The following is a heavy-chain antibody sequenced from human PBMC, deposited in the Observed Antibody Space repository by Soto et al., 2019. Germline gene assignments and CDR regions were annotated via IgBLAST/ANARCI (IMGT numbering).Heavy chain of an antibody. CDR2: ISSTSPYT. CDR3: ARDLALAGNY. V-gene: IGHV3-21*01. Sequence: LGLSCAASGFTFSSYAMNWVRQTQEKGLEGVSSISSTSPYTPYADSGKGRFTISRDNANNSLFLQMNSPRAEDTAVYYCARDLALAGNYWGQGALVTVSS. D-gene: IGHD6-19*01. J-gene: IGHJ4*02. CDR1: GFTFSSYA.